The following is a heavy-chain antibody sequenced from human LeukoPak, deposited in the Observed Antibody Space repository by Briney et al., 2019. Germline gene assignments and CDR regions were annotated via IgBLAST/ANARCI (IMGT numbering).Heavy chain of an antibody. CDR2: TYSTGTT. CDR3: ARAHKYHYYDSSGAFDV. CDR1: GDSINSYY. Sequence: SETLSLTCTVTGDSINSYYWNWIRQPAGKGLEWIGRTYSTGTTNYNPSLTSRVTISVDTSKNQFSLKLSSVTAADTAAYYCARAHKYHYYDSSGAFDVWGQGTVVIVSS. D-gene: IGHD3-22*01. V-gene: IGHV4-4*07. J-gene: IGHJ3*01.